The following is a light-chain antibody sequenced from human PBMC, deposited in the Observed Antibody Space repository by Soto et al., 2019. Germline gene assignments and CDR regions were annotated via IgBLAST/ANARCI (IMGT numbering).Light chain of an antibody. CDR1: QSISSW. CDR3: QQYNSYSLT. Sequence: DIQMTQSPSTLSASVGDRVTITCRASQSISSWLAWYQQKPGNAPKLMIYKASSLESGVPSRFSGSGSGTEFTLTISSLQPDDFATYYCQQYNSYSLTFGGGTKVEIK. CDR2: KAS. J-gene: IGKJ4*01. V-gene: IGKV1-5*03.